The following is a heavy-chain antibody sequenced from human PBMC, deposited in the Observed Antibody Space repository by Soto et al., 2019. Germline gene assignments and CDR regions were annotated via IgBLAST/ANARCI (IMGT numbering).Heavy chain of an antibody. V-gene: IGHV3-48*02. Sequence: EVQLVESGGGLVQPGGSLRLSCAASGFNFSGYYMNWVRQAPGKGLEWVACLSSTNKAIYYADSVKGRFTISRDNANNSLFLQMNSLRDEDTAVYYCARDRVTSDISTYVYTFDYWGQGTLVTVSS. D-gene: IGHD3-22*01. J-gene: IGHJ4*02. CDR3: ARDRVTSDISTYVYTFDY. CDR1: GFNFSGYY. CDR2: LSSTNKAI.